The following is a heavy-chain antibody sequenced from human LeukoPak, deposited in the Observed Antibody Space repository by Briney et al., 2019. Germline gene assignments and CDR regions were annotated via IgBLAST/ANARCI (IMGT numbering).Heavy chain of an antibody. CDR1: GYTFTSYG. V-gene: IGHV1-18*01. D-gene: IGHD4-23*01. J-gene: IGHJ4*02. CDR2: ISAYTGNT. Sequence: GASVKVSCKASGYTFTSYGIIWVRQAPGQGLEWMGWISAYTGNTNYAQKFQGRVTMTTDTSTSTAYMELSSLRSEDTAVYYCARGWLAETTVVTPYNYWGQGAVVTVSS. CDR3: ARGWLAETTVVTPYNY.